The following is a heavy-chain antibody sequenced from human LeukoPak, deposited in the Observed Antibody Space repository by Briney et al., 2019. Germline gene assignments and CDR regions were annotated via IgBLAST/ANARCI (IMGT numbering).Heavy chain of an antibody. CDR2: INPNSGGT. CDR1: GYTFTGYY. J-gene: IGHJ4*02. Sequence: ASVKVSCKASGYTFTGYYIHWVRQAPGQGLEWMGWINPNSGGTDYAQKFQGRVTMTRDTSISTAYMELSRLRSDDTAVYYCARESPIITMIVEASRPFDYWGQGTLVTVSS. V-gene: IGHV1-2*02. D-gene: IGHD3-22*01. CDR3: ARESPIITMIVEASRPFDY.